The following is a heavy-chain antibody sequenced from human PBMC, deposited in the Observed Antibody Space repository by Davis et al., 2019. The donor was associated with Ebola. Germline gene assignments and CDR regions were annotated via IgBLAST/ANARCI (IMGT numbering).Heavy chain of an antibody. J-gene: IGHJ4*02. CDR3: ARWPPTGDFDY. V-gene: IGHV7-4-1*02. Sequence: ASVTVSCKATGGTFSSPGISWVRQAPGQGLEWMGWMNTYTGNPTYAQGFTGRFVFSVDTSVSTAYLQISSLKGEDTAVYYCARWPPTGDFDYWGQGTLVTVSS. D-gene: IGHD7-27*01. CDR2: MNTYTGNP. CDR1: GGTFSSPG.